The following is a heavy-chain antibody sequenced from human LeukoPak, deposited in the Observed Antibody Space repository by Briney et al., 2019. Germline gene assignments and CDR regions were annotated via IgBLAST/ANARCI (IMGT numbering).Heavy chain of an antibody. CDR3: ARDDLERVGATPLDY. Sequence: GRSLRLSCAASGFTFSSYGMHWVRQAPGKGLEWVAVIWYDGSNKYYADSVKGRFTISRDNSKNTLYLQMNSLRAEDTAAYYCARDDLERVGATPLDYWGQGTLVTVSS. CDR2: IWYDGSNK. D-gene: IGHD1-26*01. CDR1: GFTFSSYG. V-gene: IGHV3-33*01. J-gene: IGHJ4*02.